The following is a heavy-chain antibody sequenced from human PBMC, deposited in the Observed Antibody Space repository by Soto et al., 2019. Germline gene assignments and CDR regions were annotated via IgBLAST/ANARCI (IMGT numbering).Heavy chain of an antibody. CDR2: IRSKAYGGTT. CDR3: TREKAVAGTAFGY. Sequence: TGGSLRLSCTASGFTFGDYAMSWFRQAPGKGLEWVGFIRSKAYGGTTEYAASVKGRFTISRDDSKSIAYLQMNSLKTEDTAVYYCTREKAVAGTAFGYWGQGTLVTVS. J-gene: IGHJ4*02. V-gene: IGHV3-49*03. D-gene: IGHD6-19*01. CDR1: GFTFGDYA.